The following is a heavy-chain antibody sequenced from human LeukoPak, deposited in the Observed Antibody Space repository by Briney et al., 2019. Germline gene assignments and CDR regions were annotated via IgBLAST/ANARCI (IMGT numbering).Heavy chain of an antibody. CDR1: GGSISSYY. D-gene: IGHD1-14*01. CDR2: IYTSGST. J-gene: IGHJ6*02. CDR3: VRDDGIAAYYYGMDV. Sequence: KPSETLSLTCTVSGGSISSYYWSWIRQPAGKGLEWIGRIYTSGSTNYNPSLKSRVTMSVDTSKNQFSLKLSSVTAADTAVYYCVRDDGIAAYYYGMDVWGQGTTVTVSS. V-gene: IGHV4-4*07.